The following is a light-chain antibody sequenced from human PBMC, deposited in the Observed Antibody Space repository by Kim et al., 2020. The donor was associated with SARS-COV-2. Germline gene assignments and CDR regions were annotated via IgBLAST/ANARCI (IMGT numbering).Light chain of an antibody. CDR1: QSVGNY. Sequence: SLSPVERATLSCNAIQSVGNYLAWYQQKPGQAPRLLIYAASNGATGIPARFSGSGSGTDFTLTISSLEPEDFVLYYCHQRRDWPNTFGQGTKLGI. V-gene: IGKV3-11*01. CDR3: HQRRDWPNT. J-gene: IGKJ2*01. CDR2: AAS.